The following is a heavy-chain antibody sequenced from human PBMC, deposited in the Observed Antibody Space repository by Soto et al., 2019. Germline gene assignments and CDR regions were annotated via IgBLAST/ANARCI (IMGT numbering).Heavy chain of an antibody. V-gene: IGHV3-7*01. CDR3: ARDRAYNWFER. CDR2: IKQDGSVK. CDR1: GATFSTFW. J-gene: IGHJ5*02. Sequence: EVQLVESGGGLVQPGGSLRLSCAVSGATFSTFWMAWVRQAPGKGLEWVANIKQDGSVKNYVYSVGGRFTISRDTAKNSLDLQMNSLRAEDTAVYYWARDRAYNWFERWGQGTLVTVSS. D-gene: IGHD3-10*01.